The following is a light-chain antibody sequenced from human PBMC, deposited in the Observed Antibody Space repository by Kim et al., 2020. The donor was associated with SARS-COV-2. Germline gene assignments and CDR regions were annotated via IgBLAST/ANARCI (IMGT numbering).Light chain of an antibody. V-gene: IGKV1-5*03. J-gene: IGKJ3*01. Sequence: SVGDRVTITCRASQSISSWLAWYQQKPGKAPKLLIYKASSLESGVPSRFSGSGSGTEFTLTISSLQPDDFATYYCQQYNSYPIFTFGPGTKVDIK. CDR1: QSISSW. CDR3: QQYNSYPIFT. CDR2: KAS.